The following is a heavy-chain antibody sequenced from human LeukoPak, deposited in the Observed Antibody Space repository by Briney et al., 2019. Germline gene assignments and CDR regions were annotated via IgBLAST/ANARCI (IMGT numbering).Heavy chain of an antibody. Sequence: SQTLSLTCAITGDSVSSNSATWNWIRQSPPRGLEWLGRTYYRSKWCTDYAVSVKSRITVNPDTSKNQFSLQLNSVTPEDTAMYYCARKGSNVAFDIWGQGTMVTVSS. CDR3: ARKGSNVAFDI. CDR1: GDSVSSNSAT. CDR2: TYYRSKWCT. D-gene: IGHD1-26*01. V-gene: IGHV6-1*01. J-gene: IGHJ3*02.